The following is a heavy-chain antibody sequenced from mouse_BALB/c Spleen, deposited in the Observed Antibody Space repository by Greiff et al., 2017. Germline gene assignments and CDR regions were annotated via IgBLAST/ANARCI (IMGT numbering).Heavy chain of an antibody. V-gene: IGHV10-1*02. CDR1: GFTFNTYA. J-gene: IGHJ3*01. CDR2: IRSKSNNYAT. D-gene: IGHD2-2*01. Sequence: EVQRVESGGGLVQPKGSLKLSCAASGFTFNTYAMNWVRQAPGKGLEWVARIRSKSNNYATYYADSVKDRFTISRDDSQSMLYLQMNNLKTEDTAMYYCVRHGYDVFAYWGQGTLVTVSA. CDR3: VRHGYDVFAY.